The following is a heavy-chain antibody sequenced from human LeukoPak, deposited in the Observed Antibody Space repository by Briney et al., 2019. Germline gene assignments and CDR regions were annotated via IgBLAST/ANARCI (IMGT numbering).Heavy chain of an antibody. CDR3: ARSIAVATTFYY. CDR1: RNNFTSYW. D-gene: IGHD6-19*01. J-gene: IGHJ4*02. V-gene: IGHV5-51*01. CDR2: IYPGDSDT. Sequence: GESLKISCTGSRNNFTSYWISCVRQMPGKGLECMGIIYPGDSDTRYSPSFQGQVTISADKSISTAYRQWSTLKASDSALKYCARSIAVATTFYYWGQGTLVTVSS.